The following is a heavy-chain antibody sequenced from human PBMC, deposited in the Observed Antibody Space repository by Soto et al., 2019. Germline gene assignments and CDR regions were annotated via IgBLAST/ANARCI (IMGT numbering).Heavy chain of an antibody. D-gene: IGHD6-13*01. CDR3: ARGYSSRGYRMDG. CDR1: GGTNSSYA. Sequence: QVSCTTSGGTNSSYAISWVRQAPGQGLEWMGGIIPIFGTANYAQKFQGRVTITADKSTSTAYMELSSLRSEDTAGSFWARGYSSRGYRMDGCGKRHTVTVAS. V-gene: IGHV1-69*06. CDR2: IIPIFGTA. J-gene: IGHJ6*04.